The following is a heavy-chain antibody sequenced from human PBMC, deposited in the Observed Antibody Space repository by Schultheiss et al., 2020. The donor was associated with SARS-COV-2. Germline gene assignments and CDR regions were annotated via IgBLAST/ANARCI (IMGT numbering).Heavy chain of an antibody. Sequence: SETLSLTCAVYGGSFSGYYWSWIRQPPGKGLEWIGEINHSGSTNYNPSLKSRVTISVDTSKNQFSLKLSSVTAADTAVYYCARVRPYCGGDCYSWWFDPWGQGTLVTVSS. J-gene: IGHJ5*02. CDR1: GGSFSGYY. CDR2: INHSGST. V-gene: IGHV4-34*01. D-gene: IGHD2-21*01. CDR3: ARVRPYCGGDCYSWWFDP.